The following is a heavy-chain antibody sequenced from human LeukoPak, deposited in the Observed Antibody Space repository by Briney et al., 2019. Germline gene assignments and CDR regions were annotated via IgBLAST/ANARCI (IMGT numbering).Heavy chain of an antibody. CDR2: IVHSGNT. Sequence: KPSETLSLTCAVYGGSFSGYYWSWIRQPPGKGLEGIGEIVHSGNTKYNPSLKSRVTISVDTSKNQFSLNLTSVTAADTAVYYCARFGSSTWYKGAFDIWGQGTMVTVAS. D-gene: IGHD1-1*01. V-gene: IGHV4-34*12. J-gene: IGHJ3*02. CDR3: ARFGSSTWYKGAFDI. CDR1: GGSFSGYY.